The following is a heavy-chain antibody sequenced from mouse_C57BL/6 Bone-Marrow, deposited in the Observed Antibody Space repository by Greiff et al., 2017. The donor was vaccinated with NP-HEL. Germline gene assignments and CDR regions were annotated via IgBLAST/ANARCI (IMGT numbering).Heavy chain of an antibody. J-gene: IGHJ2*01. CDR3: ARVDGYTGDY. CDR1: GFTFSSYA. V-gene: IGHV5-4*03. D-gene: IGHD2-3*01. Sequence: EVKVEESGGGLVKPGGSLKLSCAASGFTFSSYAMSWVRQTPEKRLEWVATISDGGSYTYYPDNVKGRFTISRDNAKNNLYLQMSHLKSEDTAMYYCARVDGYTGDYWGQGTTLTVS. CDR2: ISDGGSYT.